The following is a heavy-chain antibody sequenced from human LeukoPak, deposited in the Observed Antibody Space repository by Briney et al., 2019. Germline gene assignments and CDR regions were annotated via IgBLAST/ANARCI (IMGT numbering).Heavy chain of an antibody. D-gene: IGHD3-9*01. CDR2: ISAYNGNT. V-gene: IGHV1-18*01. CDR3: ARDLLYYDILTGPDY. J-gene: IGHJ4*02. CDR1: GYTFTSNG. Sequence: AASVKVSCKASGYTFTSNGISWVRQAPGQGLEWMGWISAYNGNTNYAQKLQGRVTMTTDTSTSTAYMELRSLRSDDTAVYYCARDLLYYDILTGPDYWGQGTLVTVSS.